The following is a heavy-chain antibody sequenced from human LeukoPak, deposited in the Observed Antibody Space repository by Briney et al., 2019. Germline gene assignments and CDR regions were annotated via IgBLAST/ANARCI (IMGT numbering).Heavy chain of an antibody. CDR1: AFTFKTYT. D-gene: IGHD5-24*01. J-gene: IGHJ4*02. Sequence: PGGSLRLSYVASAFTFKTYTLNWVRQTPGKGLEWVSYISTAGNLINYADSVRGRFTISRDNAKNSLYLYMNSLTPEDTAVYYCARTVEGHFDFRGQGTLVTVSS. V-gene: IGHV3-21*01. CDR2: ISTAGNLI. CDR3: ARTVEGHFDF.